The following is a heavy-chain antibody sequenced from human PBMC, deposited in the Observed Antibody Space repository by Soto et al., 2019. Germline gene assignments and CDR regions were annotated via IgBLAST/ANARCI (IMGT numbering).Heavy chain of an antibody. V-gene: IGHV1-69*06. CDR3: ANLGYSLERSVDP. D-gene: IGHD2-15*01. Sequence: GASVKVSCKASGGTFSSYAISWVRQAPGQGLEWMGGIIPIFGTANYAQKFQGRVTITADKSTSTAYMELSSLRSEDTAVYYCANLGYSLERSVDPWGQGTLVTVSS. J-gene: IGHJ5*02. CDR1: GGTFSSYA. CDR2: IIPIFGTA.